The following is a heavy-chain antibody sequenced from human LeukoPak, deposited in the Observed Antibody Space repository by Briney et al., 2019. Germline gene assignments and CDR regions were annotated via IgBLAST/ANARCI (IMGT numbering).Heavy chain of an antibody. CDR1: GITFSGYTFSSYE. D-gene: IGHD2-15*01. V-gene: IGHV3-48*03. J-gene: IGHJ5*02. CDR3: ATALGYCSGGTCP. CDR2: ISSSGGTI. Sequence: GGSLRLSCAASGITFSGYTFSSYEMNWVRQAPGKGLEWVSYISSSGGTIEYADSVKGRFDISRDNAKKSMYLQMNSLRAEDTAVYYCATALGYCSGGTCPWGQGTLVTVSS.